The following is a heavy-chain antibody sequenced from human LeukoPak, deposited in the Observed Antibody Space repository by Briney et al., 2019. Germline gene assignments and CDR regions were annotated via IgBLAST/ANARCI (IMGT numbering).Heavy chain of an antibody. D-gene: IGHD5-12*01. CDR3: ARDNRYSYDYLDY. Sequence: GGSLRLSCAAPGFTFSNYGMNWVRQAPGKGLEWVSYINNSGGTISYADSVKGRFTISRDNAKNSLCLQMNSLRAEDTAVYHCARDNRYSYDYLDYWGQGTLVTVSS. J-gene: IGHJ4*02. V-gene: IGHV3-48*03. CDR1: GFTFSNYG. CDR2: INNSGGTI.